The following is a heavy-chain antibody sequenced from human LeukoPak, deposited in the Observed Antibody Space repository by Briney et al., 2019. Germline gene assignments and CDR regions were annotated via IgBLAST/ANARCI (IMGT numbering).Heavy chain of an antibody. Sequence: GGSLRLSCAASGFTFSSYSMNWVRQAPGKGLEWVSYISSSSSTIYYADSVKGRFTISRDNAKNSLYLQMNSLRAEDTAVYYCAIGDKYGYPKWGQGTLVTVST. CDR1: GFTFSSYS. D-gene: IGHD5-18*01. CDR3: AIGDKYGYPK. V-gene: IGHV3-48*01. J-gene: IGHJ4*02. CDR2: ISSSSSTI.